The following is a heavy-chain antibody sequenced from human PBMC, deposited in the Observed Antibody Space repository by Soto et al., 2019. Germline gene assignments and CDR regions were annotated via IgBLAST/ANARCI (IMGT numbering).Heavy chain of an antibody. Sequence: EVQLVESGGGLVQPGGSLRLSCVGSGLIFGDYSMNWIRQAPGRGLEWVSFILNSADTVYYADSVKGRFTVSRDNAKNSLCLQTDSLRIEDTAVYYCTRGGVTRGPGYWGQGALVTVSS. J-gene: IGHJ4*02. CDR1: GLIFGDYS. CDR2: ILNSADTV. CDR3: TRGGVTRGPGY. D-gene: IGHD4-17*01. V-gene: IGHV3-48*01.